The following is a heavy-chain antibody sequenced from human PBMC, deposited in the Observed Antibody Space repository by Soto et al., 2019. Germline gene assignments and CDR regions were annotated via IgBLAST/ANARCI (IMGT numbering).Heavy chain of an antibody. CDR1: GFIFSSYW. Sequence: DVQLEESGGDLVQPGGSLRLSCTASGFIFSSYWMHWVRQAPGKGLVWVSRINTDGGTTTYAESVKGRFTISRDNARNTLYLQMNSLRPEDTALYYCVRVGSGSYSWRDPWGQGTLVTVSS. CDR2: INTDGGTT. J-gene: IGHJ5*02. CDR3: VRVGSGSYSWRDP. D-gene: IGHD1-26*01. V-gene: IGHV3-74*01.